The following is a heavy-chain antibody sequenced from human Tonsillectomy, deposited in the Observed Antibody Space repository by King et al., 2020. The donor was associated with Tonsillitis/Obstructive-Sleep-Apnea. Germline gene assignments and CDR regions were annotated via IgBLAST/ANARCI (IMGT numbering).Heavy chain of an antibody. CDR2: IRGDGSVK. Sequence: VQLVESGGGLVQPGESLRLACAASGFTFSTYWMIWVRQVPGKGLEWVANIRGDGSVKYLEDSGKGRFSISRDNAKNSLYLQMNSLRAEDTGVYYCPRDRNYYVSGSYYDAFDIWGQGTVVTVSS. D-gene: IGHD3-10*01. V-gene: IGHV3-7*03. CDR3: PRDRNYYVSGSYYDAFDI. J-gene: IGHJ3*02. CDR1: GFTFSTYW.